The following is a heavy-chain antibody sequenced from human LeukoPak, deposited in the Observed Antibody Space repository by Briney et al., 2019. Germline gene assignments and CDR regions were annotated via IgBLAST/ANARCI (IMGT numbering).Heavy chain of an antibody. Sequence: SETLSLTCAVSGGSISSGGYSWSWIRQPPGKGLEWIGEINHSGSTNYNPSLKSRVTISVDTSKNQFSLKLSSVIAADTAVYYCARVRRGHTVTVDYWGQGTLVTVSS. V-gene: IGHV4-34*01. D-gene: IGHD4-17*01. CDR2: INHSGST. CDR1: GGSISSGGYS. CDR3: ARVRRGHTVTVDY. J-gene: IGHJ4*02.